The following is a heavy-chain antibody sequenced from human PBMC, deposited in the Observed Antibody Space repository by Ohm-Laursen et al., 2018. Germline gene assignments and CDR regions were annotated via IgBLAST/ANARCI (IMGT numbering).Heavy chain of an antibody. D-gene: IGHD1-26*01. Sequence: GSLRLSCTASGFTFSSYSMNWVRQAPGKGLEWVSSISSSSSYIYYADSVKGRFTISRDNAKNSLYLQMNSLRAEDTAVYYCARAAGSYPYYFDYWGQGTPVAVSS. CDR1: GFTFSSYS. CDR3: ARAAGSYPYYFDY. CDR2: ISSSSSYI. V-gene: IGHV3-21*01. J-gene: IGHJ4*02.